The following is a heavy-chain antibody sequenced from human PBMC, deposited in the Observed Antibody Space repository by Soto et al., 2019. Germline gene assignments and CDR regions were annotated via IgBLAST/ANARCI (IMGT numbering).Heavy chain of an antibody. D-gene: IGHD6-19*01. CDR1: GGSISRGGYY. Sequence: SETLSLTCTVSGGSISRGGYYWSWIRQHPGKGLEWIGYIYYSGSTYYNPSLKSRVTISVDTSKNQFSLKLSSVTAADTAVYYCARGGIAVAGDPNRYNWFDPWGQGTLVTVSS. CDR3: ARGGIAVAGDPNRYNWFDP. V-gene: IGHV4-31*03. J-gene: IGHJ5*02. CDR2: IYYSGST.